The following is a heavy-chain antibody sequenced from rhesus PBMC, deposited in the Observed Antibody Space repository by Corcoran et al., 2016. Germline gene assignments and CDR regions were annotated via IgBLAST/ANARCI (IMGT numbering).Heavy chain of an antibody. V-gene: IGHV1-111*02. CDR3: ATEWADTAGTVLYY. CDR2: VDPEDGEA. Sequence: EVQLVQSGAEVKKPGASVKISCKASGYTFTDYYLHWVRQAPGKGLEWMGSVDPEDGEAKPAQNFQDKVPITANTSTDTAYMELSSLRSEDTAVYYCATEWADTAGTVLYYWGQGVLATVSS. D-gene: IGHD5-24*01. J-gene: IGHJ4*01. CDR1: GYTFTDYY.